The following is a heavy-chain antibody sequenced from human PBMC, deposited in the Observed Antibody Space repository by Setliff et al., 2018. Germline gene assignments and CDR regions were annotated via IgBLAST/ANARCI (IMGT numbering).Heavy chain of an antibody. CDR2: VYYSGTA. J-gene: IGHJ5*02. Sequence: SETLSLTCTVSGRSFTPYYWSWIRQPPGKGLEWIGYVYYSGTAYYNPSLKSRVTVIVDTSKNQFSLNLKSVTAADAAVYYCARGRNVAARLLDTWGQGVLVTVSS. V-gene: IGHV4-59*12. CDR3: ARGRNVAARLLDT. D-gene: IGHD6-6*01. CDR1: GRSFTPYY.